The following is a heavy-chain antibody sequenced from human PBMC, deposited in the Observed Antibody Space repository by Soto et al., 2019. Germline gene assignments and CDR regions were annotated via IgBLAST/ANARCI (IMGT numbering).Heavy chain of an antibody. CDR3: ARAGGYSYAWP. D-gene: IGHD5-18*01. CDR2: INHSGST. CDR1: GGSFSGYY. J-gene: IGHJ5*02. V-gene: IGHV4-34*01. Sequence: QVQLQQWGAGLLKPSETLSLTCAVYGGSFSGYYWSWIRQPPGKGLEWIGEINHSGSTNYNPSLKSRVTISVDTAKNQFSLKLSSVTAADTAVYYCARAGGYSYAWPWGQGNLVTVSS.